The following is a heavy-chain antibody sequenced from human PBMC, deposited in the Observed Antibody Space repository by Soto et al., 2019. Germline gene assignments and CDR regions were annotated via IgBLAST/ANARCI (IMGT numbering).Heavy chain of an antibody. CDR1: GGSISSGGYY. CDR2: IYYSGST. V-gene: IGHV4-31*03. J-gene: IGHJ4*02. D-gene: IGHD3-22*01. CDR3: ARDHYYYDSSGYPFDFDY. Sequence: LSLTCTVSGGSISSGGYYWSWIRQHPGKGLEWIGYIYYSGSTYYNPSLKSRVTISVDTSKNQFSLKLSSVTAADTAVYYCARDHYYYDSSGYPFDFDYWGQGTLVTVSS.